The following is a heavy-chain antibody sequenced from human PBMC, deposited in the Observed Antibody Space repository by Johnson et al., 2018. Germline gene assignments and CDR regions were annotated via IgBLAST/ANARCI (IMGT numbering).Heavy chain of an antibody. D-gene: IGHD6-19*01. J-gene: IGHJ1*01. V-gene: IGHV3-49*03. CDR1: GFTFGDYA. Sequence: VQLVQSGGGLVQPGRSLRLSCTASGFTFGDYAMSWFRQAPGKGLEWVGFIRSKAYGGTTEYAASVKGRFTISSDDSKSIAYLQMNSLKTAATAGNYCTRAPSSGWHGSPAEYFQQWGQGTLVTVSS. CDR3: TRAPSSGWHGSPAEYFQQ. CDR2: IRSKAYGGTT.